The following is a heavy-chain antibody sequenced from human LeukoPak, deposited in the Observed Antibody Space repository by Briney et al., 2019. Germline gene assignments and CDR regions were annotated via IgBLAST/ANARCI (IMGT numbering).Heavy chain of an antibody. V-gene: IGHV1-8*01. Sequence: ASVKVPCKASGYTFTSYDINWVRQATGQGLEWMGWMNPNSGNTGYAQKFQGRVTMTRNTSISTAYMELSSLRSEDTAVYYCARMSSSWYEVPDYWGQGTLVTVSS. CDR1: GYTFTSYD. J-gene: IGHJ4*02. CDR3: ARMSSSWYEVPDY. D-gene: IGHD6-13*01. CDR2: MNPNSGNT.